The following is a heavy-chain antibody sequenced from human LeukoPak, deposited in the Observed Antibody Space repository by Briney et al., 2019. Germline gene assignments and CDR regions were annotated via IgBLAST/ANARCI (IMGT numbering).Heavy chain of an antibody. V-gene: IGHV5-51*01. CDR1: GYGFTSXW. J-gene: IGHJ4*02. D-gene: IGHD2-2*01. CDR2: IYPGDSDT. CDR3: ARQSVVVPSDLDY. Sequence: ESXXISCKGSGYGFTSXWIGWXRQXXGXGXEWXGIIYPGDSDTRYSPSFQGQVAISADKSISTAYLQWSSLKASDTAMYYCARQSVVVPSDLDYWGQGTLVTVSS.